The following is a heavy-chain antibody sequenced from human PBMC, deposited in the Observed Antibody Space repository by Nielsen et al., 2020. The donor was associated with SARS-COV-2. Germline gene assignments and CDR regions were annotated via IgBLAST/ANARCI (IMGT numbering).Heavy chain of an antibody. J-gene: IGHJ5*02. CDR1: GFTFDDYA. V-gene: IGHV3-9*01. CDR2: ISWNSGSI. Sequence: SLKISCAASGFTFDDYAMHWVRQAPGKGLEWVSGISWNSGSIGYADSVKGRSTISRDNAKNSLYLQMNSLRAEDTALYYCAKGGLLPFDPWGQGTLVTVSS. D-gene: IGHD3-10*01. CDR3: AKGGLLPFDP.